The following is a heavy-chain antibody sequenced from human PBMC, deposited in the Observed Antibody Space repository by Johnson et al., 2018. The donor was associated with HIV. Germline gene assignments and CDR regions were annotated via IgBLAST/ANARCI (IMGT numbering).Heavy chain of an antibody. J-gene: IGHJ3*02. CDR1: GFTFSYYS. Sequence: QVHLVESGGGVVQPGTSLILSCAASGFTFSYYSMHWVRQAPGKGLEWVALTSYDESDKFYADSVKGRFIISRDNPRNTLYLQMNGLRAEDTAVYYCAKGTNGQSWAFDIWGQGTVVTVSS. CDR3: AKGTNGQSWAFDI. D-gene: IGHD2-8*01. V-gene: IGHV3-30*04. CDR2: TSYDESDK.